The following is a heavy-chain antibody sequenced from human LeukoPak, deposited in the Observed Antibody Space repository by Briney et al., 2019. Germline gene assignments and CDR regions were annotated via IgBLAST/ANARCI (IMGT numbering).Heavy chain of an antibody. D-gene: IGHD3-3*01. V-gene: IGHV4-39*01. J-gene: IGHJ6*02. CDR3: ASETIFGVAFYYYGMDV. CDR2: IYYSGST. CDR1: GGSISSSSYY. Sequence: SEALSLTCTVSGGSISSSSYYWSWIRQPPGKGLKWIGSIYYSGSTYYNPSLKSRVTISVDTSKNQFSLKLSSVTAADTAVYYCASETIFGVAFYYYGMDVWGQGTTVTVSS.